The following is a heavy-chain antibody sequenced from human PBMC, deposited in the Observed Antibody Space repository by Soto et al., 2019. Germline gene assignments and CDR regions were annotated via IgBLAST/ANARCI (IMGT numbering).Heavy chain of an antibody. CDR1: DDSINSDKYY. CDR2: VYYRGNA. CDR3: ARLEGLATISYYFDF. Sequence: QLQLQESGPGLVKPSETLSLSCSVSDDSINSDKYYWGLIRQPPGKGLEWIGSVYYRGNAYYNPSLQTRVTISLDKSKSQFSLKLTSVTAADSAVYFCARLEGLATISYYFDFWGPGALVTVSS. J-gene: IGHJ4*02. V-gene: IGHV4-39*01. D-gene: IGHD3-9*01.